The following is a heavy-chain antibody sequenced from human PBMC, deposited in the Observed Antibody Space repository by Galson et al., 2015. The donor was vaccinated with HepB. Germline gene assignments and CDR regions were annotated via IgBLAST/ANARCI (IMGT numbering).Heavy chain of an antibody. D-gene: IGHD5-12*01. Sequence: QSGAEVKKPGASVKVSCKASGYTFTSYGISWVRQAPGQGLEWMGIINPSGGSTSYAQKFQGRVTMTRDTSTSTVYMELSSLRSEDTAVYYCARYVDIVATELGDMWYDYWGQGTLVTVSS. V-gene: IGHV1-46*01. J-gene: IGHJ4*02. CDR1: GYTFTSYG. CDR3: ARYVDIVATELGDMWYDY. CDR2: INPSGGST.